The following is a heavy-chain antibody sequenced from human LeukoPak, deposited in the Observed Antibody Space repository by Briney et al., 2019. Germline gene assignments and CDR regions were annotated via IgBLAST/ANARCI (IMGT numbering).Heavy chain of an antibody. J-gene: IGHJ4*02. CDR3: ASGLYYDFWSGYENPLDY. D-gene: IGHD3-3*01. CDR1: GGSISSGDYY. V-gene: IGHV4-30-4*02. Sequence: SETLSLTCTVSGGSISSGDYYWSWIRQPPGKGLEWIGYIYYSGSTYYNPSLKSRVTISVDTSKNQFSLKLSSVTAADTAVYYCASGLYYDFWSGYENPLDYWGQGTLVTVSS. CDR2: IYYSGST.